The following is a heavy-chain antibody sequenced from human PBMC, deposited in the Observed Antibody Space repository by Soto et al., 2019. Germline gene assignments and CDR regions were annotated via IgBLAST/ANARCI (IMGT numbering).Heavy chain of an antibody. D-gene: IGHD3-9*01. CDR1: GFTFSSYA. CDR3: AKDRDYDIARLSR. Sequence: EVQLLESGGGLVQPGGSLRLSCAASGFTFSSYAMSWVRQAPGKGLEWVSAISGSGCSTYYADSVKGRFTISRDNSKNTLYLQMNSLRAEDTAVYYCAKDRDYDIARLSRWGQGTLVTVSS. V-gene: IGHV3-23*01. CDR2: ISGSGCST. J-gene: IGHJ4*02.